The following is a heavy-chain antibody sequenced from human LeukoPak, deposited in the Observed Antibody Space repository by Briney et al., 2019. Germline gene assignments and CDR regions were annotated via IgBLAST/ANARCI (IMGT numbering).Heavy chain of an antibody. V-gene: IGHV4-39*07. CDR1: GGSISSSSYY. CDR3: ARDPNPYYYYYGMDV. J-gene: IGHJ6*02. CDR2: IYYSGST. Sequence: PSETLSLTCTVSGGSISSSSYYWGWIRQPPGKGLEWIGSIYYSGSTYYNPSLKSRVTISVDTSKNQFSLKLSSVTAADTAVYYCARDPNPYYYYYGMDVWGQGTTVTVSS.